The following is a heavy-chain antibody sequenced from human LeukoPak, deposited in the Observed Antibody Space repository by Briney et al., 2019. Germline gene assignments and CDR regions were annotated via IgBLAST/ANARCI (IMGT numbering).Heavy chain of an antibody. CDR3: ATLRYYDLWSGYYTPYYFDY. CDR2: INPNSGGT. D-gene: IGHD3-3*01. V-gene: IGHV1-2*02. Sequence: ASVKVSCKASGYTFTGYYMHWVPQAPGQGLEWIGWINPNSGGTNYAQKFQGRVTMTRDTSISTAYMELSRLRSDDTAVYYCATLRYYDLWSGYYTPYYFDYWGQGTLVTVSS. J-gene: IGHJ4*02. CDR1: GYTFTGYY.